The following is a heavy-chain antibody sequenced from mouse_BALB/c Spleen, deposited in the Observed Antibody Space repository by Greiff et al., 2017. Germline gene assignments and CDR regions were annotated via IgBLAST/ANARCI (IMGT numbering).Heavy chain of an antibody. CDR1: GFTFSSFG. V-gene: IGHV5-17*02. Sequence: EVQLQESGGGLVQPGGSRKLSCAASGFTFSSFGMHWVRQAPEKGLEWVAYISSGSSTIYYADTVKGRFTISRDNPKNTLFLQMTSLRSEDTAMYYCARSAYSDWFAYWGQGTLVTVSA. J-gene: IGHJ3*01. CDR3: ARSAYSDWFAY. CDR2: ISSGSSTI. D-gene: IGHD2-10*01.